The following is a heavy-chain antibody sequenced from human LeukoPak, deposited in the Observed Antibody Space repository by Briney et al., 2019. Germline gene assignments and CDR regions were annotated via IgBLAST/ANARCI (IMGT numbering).Heavy chain of an antibody. J-gene: IGHJ5*02. CDR3: ARGSPIGFYCSSTSCYSRWFDP. CDR1: GGSFSGYY. D-gene: IGHD2-2*02. Sequence: SETLSLTCDVYGGSFSGYYWSWIRQPPGKGLEWIGEINHSGSTNYNPSLKSRVTISVDTSKNQFSLKLSSVTAADTAVYYCARGSPIGFYCSSTSCYSRWFDPWGQGTLVTVSS. V-gene: IGHV4-34*01. CDR2: INHSGST.